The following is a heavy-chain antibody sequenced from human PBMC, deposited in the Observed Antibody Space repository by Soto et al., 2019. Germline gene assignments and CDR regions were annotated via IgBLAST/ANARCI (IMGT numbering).Heavy chain of an antibody. Sequence: GGSLRLSCAASKFIFSAYHMSWVRQAPGKGLEWVSYIGSGSSRIYYADSVKGRFTISRDNAKSSLYLQMNSLSDEDTAVYYCARDKANGSYFVYDYWGQGTLVTVSS. CDR1: KFIFSAYH. V-gene: IGHV3-48*02. CDR3: ARDKANGSYFVYDY. CDR2: IGSGSSRI. D-gene: IGHD1-26*01. J-gene: IGHJ4*02.